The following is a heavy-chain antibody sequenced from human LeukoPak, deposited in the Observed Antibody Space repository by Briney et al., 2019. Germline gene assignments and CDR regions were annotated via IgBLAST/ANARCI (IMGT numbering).Heavy chain of an antibody. V-gene: IGHV1-2*02. D-gene: IGHD6-6*01. CDR1: GYTFTGYY. CDR3: ARLGIAARPGYYYYGMDV. Sequence: GASVKVSCKASGYTFTGYYMHWVRQAPGQGLEWMGWINPNSGGTNYAQKFQGRVTMTRDTSISTAYMELSRLRSDDTAVYYCARLGIAARPGYYYYGMDVRGQGTTVTVSS. J-gene: IGHJ6*02. CDR2: INPNSGGT.